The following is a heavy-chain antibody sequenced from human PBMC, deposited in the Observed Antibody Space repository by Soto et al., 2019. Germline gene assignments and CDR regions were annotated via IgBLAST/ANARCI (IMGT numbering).Heavy chain of an antibody. J-gene: IGHJ4*02. Sequence: GASVKVSCKASGYTFTNYAITWVRQAPGQGLEWVGWINGYNGQTNYAQMLQGRVAMTTDTSTSTAHMELRSLRSDDTAVYYCARDTGYSSGWGFDYWGQGTLVTVSS. CDR3: ARDTGYSSGWGFDY. CDR1: GYTFTNYA. CDR2: INGYNGQT. V-gene: IGHV1-18*04. D-gene: IGHD6-19*01.